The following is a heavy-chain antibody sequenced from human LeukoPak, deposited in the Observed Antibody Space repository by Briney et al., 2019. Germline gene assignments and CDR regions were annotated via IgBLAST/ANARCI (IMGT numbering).Heavy chain of an antibody. V-gene: IGHV3-23*01. CDR2: IVGSGSRI. J-gene: IGHJ4*02. CDR1: GFTFSSYA. CDR3: AKDAKAGWNFDY. Sequence: GSLRLSCAASGFTFSSYAMTWVRRAPGKGLEWISAIVGSGSRIFYADSVKGRFTISRENSKNMLYLQMNSLRAEDTAVYYCAKDAKAGWNFDYWGQGTLVTVSS. D-gene: IGHD6-19*01.